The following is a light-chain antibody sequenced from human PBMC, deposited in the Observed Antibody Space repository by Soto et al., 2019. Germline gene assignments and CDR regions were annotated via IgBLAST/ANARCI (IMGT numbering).Light chain of an antibody. Sequence: QSALTQPASVSGSPGQSITISCTGTSSDVGGYNYVSWYQQHPGKAPKLMIYEVSNRPSGVSNRFSGSKSGNTASLTLSGLQPEDEADYYCSSYTSSSTRVFGGGTKLTVL. J-gene: IGLJ3*02. CDR3: SSYTSSSTRV. CDR2: EVS. CDR1: SSDVGGYNY. V-gene: IGLV2-14*01.